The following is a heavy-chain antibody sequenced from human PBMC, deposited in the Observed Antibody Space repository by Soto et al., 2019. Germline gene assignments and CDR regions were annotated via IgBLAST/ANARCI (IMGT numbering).Heavy chain of an antibody. V-gene: IGHV1-69*13. CDR3: ASSTGGYCSSTSCYTGRD. J-gene: IGHJ4*02. Sequence: VASVKVSCKASGGTFSSYAISWVRQAPGQGLEWMGGIIPIFGTANYAQKFQGRVTITADESTSTAYMELSSLRSEDTAVYYCASSTGGYCSSTSCYTGRDWGQGTLVTVSS. CDR2: IIPIFGTA. CDR1: GGTFSSYA. D-gene: IGHD2-2*02.